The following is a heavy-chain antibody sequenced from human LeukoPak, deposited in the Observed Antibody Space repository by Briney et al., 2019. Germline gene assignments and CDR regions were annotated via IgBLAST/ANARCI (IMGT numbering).Heavy chain of an antibody. CDR3: ARDSYGDYSAFDY. V-gene: IGHV3-23*01. CDR1: GFTFSSYG. D-gene: IGHD4-17*01. J-gene: IGHJ4*02. Sequence: TGGSLRLSCAASGFTFSSYGMSWVRQAPGKGLEWVSAISGSGGSTYYADSVKGRFTISRDNSKNTLYLQMNSLRAEDTALYYCARDSYGDYSAFDYWGQGTLVTVSS. CDR2: ISGSGGST.